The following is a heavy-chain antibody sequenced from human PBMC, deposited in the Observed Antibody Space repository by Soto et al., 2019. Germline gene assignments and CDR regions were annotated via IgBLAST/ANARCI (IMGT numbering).Heavy chain of an antibody. V-gene: IGHV3-23*01. CDR3: ARAAPRYCSGGSCYSGRDY. CDR2: ISGSGGST. CDR1: GFTFSSYA. Sequence: GGSLRLSCAASGFTFSSYAMSWVRQAPGKGLEWVSAISGSGGSTYYADSVKGRFTISRDNSKNTLYLQMNSLRAEDTAVYYCARAAPRYCSGGSCYSGRDYWGQGTLVTVSS. J-gene: IGHJ4*02. D-gene: IGHD2-15*01.